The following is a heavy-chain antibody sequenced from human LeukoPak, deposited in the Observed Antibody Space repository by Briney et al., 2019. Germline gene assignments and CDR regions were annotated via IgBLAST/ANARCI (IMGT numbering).Heavy chain of an antibody. CDR2: ISGSGGST. CDR3: AKDPPIVGATDAEYFQH. J-gene: IGHJ1*01. D-gene: IGHD1-26*01. V-gene: IGHV3-23*01. CDR1: GFTFSSYG. Sequence: GGTLRLSCAASGFTFSSYGMSWVRQAPGKGLEWVSAISGSGGSTYYADSVKGRFTISRDNSKNTLYRQMNSLRAEDTAVYYCAKDPPIVGATDAEYFQHWGQGTLVTVSS.